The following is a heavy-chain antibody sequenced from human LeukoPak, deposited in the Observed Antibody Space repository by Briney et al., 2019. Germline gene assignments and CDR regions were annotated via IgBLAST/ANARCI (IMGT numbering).Heavy chain of an antibody. J-gene: IGHJ4*02. D-gene: IGHD3-22*01. CDR2: INPNSGGT. Sequence: ASVKVSCKASGYTFTGYYMHWVRQAPGQGLEWMGWINPNSGGTNYAQKFQGRATMTRDTSISTAYMELSRLRSDDTAVFYCARGDSSPYYYFDYWGQGTLVTVSS. CDR3: ARGDSSPYYYFDY. CDR1: GYTFTGYY. V-gene: IGHV1-2*02.